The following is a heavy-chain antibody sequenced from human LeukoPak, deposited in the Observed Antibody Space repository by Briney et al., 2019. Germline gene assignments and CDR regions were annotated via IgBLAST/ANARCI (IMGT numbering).Heavy chain of an antibody. CDR3: ARGSAFGVVIGGSVWFDP. J-gene: IGHJ5*02. CDR2: IYYSGST. D-gene: IGHD3-3*01. Sequence: SETLSLTCTVSGGSISSHYWSWIRQPPGKGLEWIGYIYYSGSTNYNPSLKSRVTVSVDTSKNQFSLKLSSVTAADTAVYYCARGSAFGVVIGGSVWFDPWGQGTLVTVSS. CDR1: GGSISSHY. V-gene: IGHV4-59*11.